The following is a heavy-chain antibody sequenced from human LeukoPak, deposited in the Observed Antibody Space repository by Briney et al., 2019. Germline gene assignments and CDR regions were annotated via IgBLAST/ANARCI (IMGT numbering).Heavy chain of an antibody. CDR3: AKRPPTRDYDRSGYYYFDY. Sequence: GGSLRLSCAASGFSFSNDWMSWVRQAPGKGLEWVSAIGGSGGGIYYADSVEGRFTISRDNSKNTLYLQMNSVRAEDAAVYYCAKRPPTRDYDRSGYYYFDYWGQGTLVTVSS. CDR2: IGGSGGGI. D-gene: IGHD3-22*01. J-gene: IGHJ4*02. CDR1: GFSFSNDW. V-gene: IGHV3-23*01.